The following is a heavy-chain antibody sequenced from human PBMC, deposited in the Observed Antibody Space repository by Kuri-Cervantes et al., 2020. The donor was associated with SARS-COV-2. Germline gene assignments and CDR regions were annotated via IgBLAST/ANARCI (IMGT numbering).Heavy chain of an antibody. CDR1: GGSISSYY. CDR3: ARVRSTTAGWFDP. D-gene: IGHD2-8*02. V-gene: IGHV4-59*01. CDR2: IYYSGST. Sequence: SETLSLTCTVSGGSISSYYWSWIRKPPGKGLEWIGYIYYSGSTNYNPSLKSLVTISVDTSKNQFSLKLSSVTAADTAVYYCARVRSTTAGWFDPWGQGTLVTVSS. J-gene: IGHJ5*02.